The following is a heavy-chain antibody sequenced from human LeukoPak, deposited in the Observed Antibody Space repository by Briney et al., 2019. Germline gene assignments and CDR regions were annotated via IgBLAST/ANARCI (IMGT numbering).Heavy chain of an antibody. J-gene: IGHJ5*02. CDR1: GGSFSGYY. CDR3: ARREGAYYDGNWFDP. V-gene: IGHV4-34*01. CDR2: INHSGST. Sequence: SETLSLTCAVYGGSFSGYYWSWIRQPPGKGLEWIGEINHSGSTNYNPSLKSRVTISVDRSKNQFSLKLSSVTAADTAVYYCARREGAYYDGNWFDPWGQGTLVTVSS. D-gene: IGHD3-10*01.